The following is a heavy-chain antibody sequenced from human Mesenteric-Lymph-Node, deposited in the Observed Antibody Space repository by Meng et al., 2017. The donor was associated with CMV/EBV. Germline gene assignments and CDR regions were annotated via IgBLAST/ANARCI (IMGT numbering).Heavy chain of an antibody. D-gene: IGHD3-3*01. J-gene: IGHJ6*02. Sequence: GESLKISCAASGFTFSDYYMSWIRQAPGKGLEWVSYISSSGNTIYYGDPVKGRFTISRDNAKNSLYLQMNSLRAEDTAVYYCARDLGRYYDFWSGYLTGGYYYYGMDVWGQGTTVTVSS. CDR1: GFTFSDYY. CDR2: ISSSGNTI. V-gene: IGHV3-11*04. CDR3: ARDLGRYYDFWSGYLTGGYYYYGMDV.